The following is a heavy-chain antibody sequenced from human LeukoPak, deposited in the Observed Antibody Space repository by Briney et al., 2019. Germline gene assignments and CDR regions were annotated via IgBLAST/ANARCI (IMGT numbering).Heavy chain of an antibody. V-gene: IGHV4-4*09. D-gene: IGHD1-26*01. Sequence: SEALSLTCTVSGASISNYYWSWIRQTPEKGLEWMGHIHSSGGSSYYPSLKSRLTLSIDTSRNQLSLKLPSVTAADTAVYFCARLGSYHDFWGQGALVTVSS. CDR1: GASISNYY. J-gene: IGHJ4*02. CDR2: IHSSGGS. CDR3: ARLGSYHDF.